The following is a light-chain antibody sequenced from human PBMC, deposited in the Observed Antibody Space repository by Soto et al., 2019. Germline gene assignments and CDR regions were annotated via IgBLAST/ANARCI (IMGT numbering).Light chain of an antibody. CDR2: NND. J-gene: IGLJ2*01. CDR3: AAWDDRLSGL. CDR1: SSNIGTYS. V-gene: IGLV1-47*01. Sequence: QSVLTQPPSVSGTPGQGVTISCSGSSSNIGTYSVYWYQHLPGMAPKLLIYNNDHRPSGVPDRFSGSKSATSASLAIGGLRAEDEADYYCAAWDDRLSGLFGGGTKLTVL.